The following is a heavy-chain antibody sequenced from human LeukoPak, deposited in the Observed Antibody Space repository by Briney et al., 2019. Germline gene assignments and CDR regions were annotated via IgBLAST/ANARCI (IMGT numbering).Heavy chain of an antibody. Sequence: PSETLSLTCAVSGGSFRSYYWSWIRQPPGKGLEWIGEINHSGSTNYNPSLKSRVTISVDTSKNQFSLKLSSVTAADTAVYYCARGQLRCIGGSCYSRYDYYGMDVWGQGTTVTVSS. D-gene: IGHD2-15*01. CDR3: ARGQLRCIGGSCYSRYDYYGMDV. J-gene: IGHJ6*02. V-gene: IGHV4-34*01. CDR1: GGSFRSYY. CDR2: INHSGST.